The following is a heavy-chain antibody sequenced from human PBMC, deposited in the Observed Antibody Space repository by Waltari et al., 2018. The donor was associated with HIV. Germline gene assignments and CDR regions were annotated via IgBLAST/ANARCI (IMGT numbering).Heavy chain of an antibody. CDR2: IYFSGHT. CDR1: GGSVYNSAFY. Sequence: QVQLQESGPGLVKPSQTLSLTCTVSGGSVYNSAFYWTWIRQHPGKCLEWIGHIYFSGHTDYNPSLEILLSFSLDTSKNQFSLRMTSVTAADTAVYYCVRAPINYDRSGYYFGESFQHWGQGTLVTVSS. J-gene: IGHJ1*01. D-gene: IGHD3-22*01. V-gene: IGHV4-31*01. CDR3: VRAPINYDRSGYYFGESFQH.